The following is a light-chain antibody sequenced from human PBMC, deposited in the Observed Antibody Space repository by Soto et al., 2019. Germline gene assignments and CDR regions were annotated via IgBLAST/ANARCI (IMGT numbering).Light chain of an antibody. CDR1: QTVSNNY. CDR2: AAT. J-gene: IGKJ2*02. CDR3: LQYRSSSCT. V-gene: IGKV3-20*01. Sequence: EIVLTQSPGTLSLSPGERATLSCRANQTVSNNYLAWYQQKPGQAPRLLIYAATSRTSGVPDRFSGSGSGTDFALTISRLEPEDFAVYYCLQYRSSSCTFGQGARLDIK.